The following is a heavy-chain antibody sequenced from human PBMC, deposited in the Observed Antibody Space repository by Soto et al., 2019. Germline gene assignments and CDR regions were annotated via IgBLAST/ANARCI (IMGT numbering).Heavy chain of an antibody. J-gene: IGHJ4*02. V-gene: IGHV4-59*01. CDR3: ARGHLGITTTGTWYDFDY. D-gene: IGHD2-15*01. CDR2: IYYSGRT. Sequence: WTWFRQPPGKGLKYIGYIYYSGRTYYNPSLKSRVTISVDTSKNQFSLKLSSVTAADTAVYYCARGHLGITTTGTWYDFDYWGQGTLVTVSS.